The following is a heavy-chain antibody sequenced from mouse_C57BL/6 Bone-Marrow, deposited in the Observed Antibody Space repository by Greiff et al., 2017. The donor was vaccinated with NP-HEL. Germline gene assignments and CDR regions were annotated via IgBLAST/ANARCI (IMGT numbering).Heavy chain of an antibody. V-gene: IGHV5-6*01. J-gene: IGHJ4*01. CDR1: GFTFSSYG. Sequence: DVHLVESGGDLVKPGGSLKLSCAASGFTFSSYGMSWVRQTPDKRLEWVATISSGGSYTYYPDSVKGRFTISRDNAKNTLYLQMSSLKSEDTAMYYCARPYAMDYWGQGTSVTVSS. CDR2: ISSGGSYT. CDR3: ARPYAMDY.